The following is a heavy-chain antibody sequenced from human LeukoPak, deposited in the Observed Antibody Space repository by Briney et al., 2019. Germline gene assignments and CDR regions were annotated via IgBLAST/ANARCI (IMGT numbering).Heavy chain of an antibody. CDR1: GFTFSSYS. V-gene: IGHV3-48*01. CDR3: ARVRNLRGDY. Sequence: GGSLRLSCAASGFTFSSYSMNWVGQAPGKGLEWVSYISSGSSTIYYADSVKGRFTISRDNAKNSLYLQMNSLRAEDTAVYYCARVRNLRGDYWGQGTLVTVSS. J-gene: IGHJ4*02. CDR2: ISSGSSTI. D-gene: IGHD4-17*01.